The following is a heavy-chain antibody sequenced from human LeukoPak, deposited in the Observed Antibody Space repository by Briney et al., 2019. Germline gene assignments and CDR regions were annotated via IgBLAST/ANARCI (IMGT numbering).Heavy chain of an antibody. J-gene: IGHJ4*02. CDR1: GFTFTSYS. CDR3: ADYSTYYFDY. D-gene: IGHD4-11*01. V-gene: IGHV3-23*01. CDR2: ISGSGGST. Sequence: PGGSLRLSCAASGFTFTSYSMSWVRQAPGKGMEWVSAISGSGGSTYYAESVKGRFTISRDNSKNTLYLQMNSLRAEDTAVYYCADYSTYYFDYWGQGTLVTVSS.